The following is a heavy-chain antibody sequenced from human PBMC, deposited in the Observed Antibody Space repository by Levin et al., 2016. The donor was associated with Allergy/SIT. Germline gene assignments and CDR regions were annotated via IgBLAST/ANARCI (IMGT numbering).Heavy chain of an antibody. V-gene: IGHV4-34*01. Sequence: RQAPGKGLEWIGEINHSGSTNYNPSLKSRVTISVDTSKNQFSLKLSSVTAADTAVYYCASRRVPRAAGPNWFDPWGQGTLVTVSS. CDR3: ASRRVPRAAGPNWFDP. D-gene: IGHD6-13*01. J-gene: IGHJ5*02. CDR2: INHSGST.